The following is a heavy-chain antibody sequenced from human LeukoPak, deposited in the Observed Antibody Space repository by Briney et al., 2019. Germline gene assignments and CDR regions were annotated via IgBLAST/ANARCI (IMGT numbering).Heavy chain of an antibody. D-gene: IGHD1-26*01. Sequence: PSETLSLTCTVSGGSISSYYWSWIRQPPGKGLGWIGYIYYSGSTNYNPSLKSRVTISVDTSKNQFSLKLSSVTAADTAVYYCAKDVGADTYYYGMDVWGQGTTVTVSS. V-gene: IGHV4-59*01. CDR1: GGSISSYY. CDR3: AKDVGADTYYYGMDV. CDR2: IYYSGST. J-gene: IGHJ6*02.